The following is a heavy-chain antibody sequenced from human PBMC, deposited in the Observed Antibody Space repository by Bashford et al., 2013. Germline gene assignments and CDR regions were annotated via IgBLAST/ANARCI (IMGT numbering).Heavy chain of an antibody. CDR1: GFTFSDHY. J-gene: IGHJ4*02. V-gene: IGHV1-2*02. D-gene: IGHD3-16*01. Sequence: ASVKVSCKTSGFTFSDHYLHWIRQAPGQGLEWMAWILPKSGVTHYAQQFQGRVTLSSDTSISTLYMELANLQSDDTAVYYCARDNYWGPDYWGPGTLVTVSS. CDR3: ARDNYWGPDY. CDR2: ILPKSGVT.